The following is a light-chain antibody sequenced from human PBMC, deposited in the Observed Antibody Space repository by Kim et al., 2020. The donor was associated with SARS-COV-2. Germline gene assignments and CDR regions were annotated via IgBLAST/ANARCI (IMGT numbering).Light chain of an antibody. CDR1: SSNIGNNY. V-gene: IGLV1-51*01. CDR2: DNN. CDR3: GTWDSSLRGGV. J-gene: IGLJ2*01. Sequence: QSVLTQPPSVSAAPGQKVTISCSGSSSNIGNNYVSWYQQLPGTAPKLLIYDNNKRPSGIPDRFSGSKSGTSATLGITGLQTGDEAGYYCGTWDSSLRGGVFGGGTQM.